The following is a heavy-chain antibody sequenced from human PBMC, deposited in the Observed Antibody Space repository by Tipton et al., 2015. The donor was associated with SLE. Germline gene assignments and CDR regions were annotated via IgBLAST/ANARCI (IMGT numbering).Heavy chain of an antibody. CDR1: GFTFSSYG. V-gene: IGHV3-30*18. D-gene: IGHD3-10*01. CDR3: AKDGGSYHYYGMDV. Sequence: SLRLSCAASGFTFSSYGMHWVRQAPGKGLEWVAAIWYDGSNKYYADSVKGRFTISRDNSKNTLYLQMNSLRAEDTVVYYCAKDGGSYHYYGMDVWGQGTTVTVS. J-gene: IGHJ6*02. CDR2: IWYDGSNK.